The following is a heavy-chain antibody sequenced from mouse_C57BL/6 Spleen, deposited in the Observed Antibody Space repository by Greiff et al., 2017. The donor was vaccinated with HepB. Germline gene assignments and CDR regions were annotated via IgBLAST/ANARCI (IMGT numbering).Heavy chain of an antibody. V-gene: IGHV14-4*01. Sequence: VQLKESGAELVRPGASVKLSCTASGFNIKDDYMHWVKQRPEQGLEWIGWIDPENGDTEYASKFQGKATITADTSSNTAYLQLSSLTSEDTAVYYCTTGRYFDYWGQGTTLTVSS. J-gene: IGHJ2*01. CDR2: IDPENGDT. D-gene: IGHD4-1*01. CDR1: GFNIKDDY. CDR3: TTGRYFDY.